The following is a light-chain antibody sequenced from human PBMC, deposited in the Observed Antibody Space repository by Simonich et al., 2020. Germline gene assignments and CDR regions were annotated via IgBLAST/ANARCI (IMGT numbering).Light chain of an antibody. Sequence: DIVMTQSPDSLAVSLGERATINCKSSQSVLYSSNHKNYLAWYQHKPGQPPKLLFYWASTRESGVPDRFSGSGSGTDFTLTISSLQAEDVAVYYCQQYYSTPYTFGQGTKLEIK. CDR2: WAS. J-gene: IGKJ2*01. CDR3: QQYYSTPYT. V-gene: IGKV4-1*01. CDR1: QSVLYSSNHKNY.